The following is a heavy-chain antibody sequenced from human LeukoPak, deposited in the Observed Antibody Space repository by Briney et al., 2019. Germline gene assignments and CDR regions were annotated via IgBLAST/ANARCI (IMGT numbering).Heavy chain of an antibody. D-gene: IGHD2-21*01. V-gene: IGHV1-46*01. CDR3: AREASDCFDY. Sequence: ASVKVSCKASGYTFTSYYMHWVRQAPGQGLEWMGIINPSGGSTSYAQKFQGRVTITADKSTSTAYMELSSLRSEDTAVYYCAREASDCFDYWGQGTLVTVSS. CDR1: GYTFTSYY. J-gene: IGHJ4*02. CDR2: INPSGGST.